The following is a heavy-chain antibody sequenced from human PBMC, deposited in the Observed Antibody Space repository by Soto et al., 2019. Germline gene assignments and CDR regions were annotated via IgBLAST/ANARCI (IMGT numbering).Heavy chain of an antibody. CDR3: ARDAAEYYFDY. J-gene: IGHJ4*02. CDR2: IYDSGST. Sequence: QVQLKESGPGLVKPSQTLSLTCTVSGGSISSGGQYWSWIRQHPGKGLEWIGYIYDSGSTYYNPSXRXXVSISVDTSKKQFSLKLRSVTAAAAAVYYCARDAAEYYFDYWGQGTLVTVSS. V-gene: IGHV4-31*03. D-gene: IGHD6-25*01. CDR1: GGSISSGGQY.